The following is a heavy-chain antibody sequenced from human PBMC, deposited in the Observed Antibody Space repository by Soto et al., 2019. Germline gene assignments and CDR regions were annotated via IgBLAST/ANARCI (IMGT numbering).Heavy chain of an antibody. Sequence: PGGSLRLSCAASGFTFSSYGMHWVRQAPGKGLEWVAVISYDGSNKYYADSVKGRFTISRDNSKNTLYLQMNSLRAEDTAVYYCAKEMGTIVGATGVLDYWGQGTLVTVSS. CDR1: GFTFSSYG. V-gene: IGHV3-30*18. CDR2: ISYDGSNK. CDR3: AKEMGTIVGATGVLDY. D-gene: IGHD1-26*01. J-gene: IGHJ4*02.